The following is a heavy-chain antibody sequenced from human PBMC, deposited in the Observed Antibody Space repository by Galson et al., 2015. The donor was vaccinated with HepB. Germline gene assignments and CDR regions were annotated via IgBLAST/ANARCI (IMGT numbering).Heavy chain of an antibody. J-gene: IGHJ4*02. CDR1: GFTFYKYV. D-gene: IGHD2-2*01. CDR2: TSGGGTTT. V-gene: IGHV3-23*01. Sequence: SLRLSCAASGFTFYKYVMTWVRQAPGKGLEWVSSTSGGGTTTYYADSVKGRFTISRDNSKNRLYVQMNSLRVDDTAVYFCAKAEGHCTSTTCSASDYWGQGTLVTVSS. CDR3: AKAEGHCTSTTCSASDY.